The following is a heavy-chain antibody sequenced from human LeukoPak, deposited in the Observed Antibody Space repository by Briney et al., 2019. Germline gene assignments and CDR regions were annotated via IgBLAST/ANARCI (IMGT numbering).Heavy chain of an antibody. CDR1: GFTFSSFS. J-gene: IGHJ4*02. D-gene: IGHD6-19*01. V-gene: IGHV3-21*04. Sequence: GGSLRLSCAASGFTFSSFSMIWVRQAPGKGLEWVSSTSSSSAYTFCAESGKGRFTISRDNAKNSLFLQMDSLRAEDTAVYYCAKDRVWAGTFDCWGQGTLSPSPQ. CDR3: AKDRVWAGTFDC. CDR2: TSSSSAYT.